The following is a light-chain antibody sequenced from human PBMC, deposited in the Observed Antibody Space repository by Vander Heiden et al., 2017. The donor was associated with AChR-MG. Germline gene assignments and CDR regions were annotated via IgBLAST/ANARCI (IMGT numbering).Light chain of an antibody. CDR1: PDVVIW. Sequence: DIHLTQSPSSLSASVGDRGTIPFRASPDVVIWFAWYQQKPGKAPKSLIYAASTLQDGVPSRVSGSGSGTDFTLTISSLQAEDFATYYCQQYKSYPRTFGQGTKLDIK. V-gene: IGKV1D-16*01. CDR2: AAS. J-gene: IGKJ2*02. CDR3: QQYKSYPRT.